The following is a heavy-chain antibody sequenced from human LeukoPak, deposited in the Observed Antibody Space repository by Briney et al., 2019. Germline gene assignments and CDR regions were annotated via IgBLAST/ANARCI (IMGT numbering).Heavy chain of an antibody. CDR3: ARGSPSYGDYLTDY. CDR2: ISSSSSYI. V-gene: IGHV3-21*01. J-gene: IGHJ4*02. Sequence: PGGSLRLSCAASGFTFSSYSMNWVRQAPGKGLEWVSSISSSSSYIYYADSVKGRFTISRDNAKNSLYLQMNSLRAEDTAVYYCARGSPSYGDYLTDYWGQGTLVTVSS. CDR1: GFTFSSYS. D-gene: IGHD4-17*01.